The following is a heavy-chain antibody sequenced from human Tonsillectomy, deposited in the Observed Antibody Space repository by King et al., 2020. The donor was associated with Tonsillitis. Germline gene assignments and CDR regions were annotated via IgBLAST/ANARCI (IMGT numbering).Heavy chain of an antibody. CDR3: ARENYYVSSGYYYYYFDY. Sequence: VQLVESGAEVKKPGASVKVSCKASGYTFTSYSISWVRQAPGQGLEWMGWISAYNGNTNYAQKLQGRVTMTTDTSTSTAYMELRSLRSDDTAVYYCARENYYVSSGYYYYYFDYWGQGTLVTVSS. V-gene: IGHV1-18*01. D-gene: IGHD3-22*01. J-gene: IGHJ4*02. CDR2: ISAYNGNT. CDR1: GYTFTSYS.